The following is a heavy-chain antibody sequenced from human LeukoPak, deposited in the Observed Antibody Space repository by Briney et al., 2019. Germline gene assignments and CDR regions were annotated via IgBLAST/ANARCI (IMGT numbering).Heavy chain of an antibody. V-gene: IGHV3-23*01. CDR1: GFSFSSYA. CDR3: AKDLRGIAAADAFDI. CDR2: SGGSGDNT. D-gene: IGHD6-13*01. J-gene: IGHJ3*02. Sequence: GGSLTLSCAASGFSFSSYAMSWVRQAPGKGLEWISTSGGSGDNTYFADSVKGRFTISRDNSTNTLYLQMNSLRADETAVYYCAKDLRGIAAADAFDIWGQGTMVSVSS.